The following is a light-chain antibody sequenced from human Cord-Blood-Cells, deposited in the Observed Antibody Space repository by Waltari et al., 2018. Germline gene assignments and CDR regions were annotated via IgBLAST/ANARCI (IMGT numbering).Light chain of an antibody. CDR3: QQYNGYSYT. Sequence: DIQMTQSPSTLSASVGDRVTITCRASQSISSWLAWYQQKPGKAPKLLIYKASSLESGVPSRFSGSGSGKEFTLTISSLQPDDFATYYCQQYNGYSYTFGQGTKLEIK. J-gene: IGKJ2*01. V-gene: IGKV1-5*03. CDR1: QSISSW. CDR2: KAS.